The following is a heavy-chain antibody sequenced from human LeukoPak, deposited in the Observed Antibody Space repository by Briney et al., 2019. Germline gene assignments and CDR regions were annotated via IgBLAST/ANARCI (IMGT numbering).Heavy chain of an antibody. D-gene: IGHD2-2*01. J-gene: IGHJ4*02. CDR3: ASISPVYCSTTAFLGGFFDY. Sequence: GESPRLSCAASGFSFSSYGMNWVRQAPGKGLEWVSYISRSGNTIYYADSVKGRFTISRGNAKNSLYLQMNSLRAEDTAVYYCASISPVYCSTTAFLGGFFDYLGQGTLVTVSP. CDR2: ISRSGNTI. V-gene: IGHV3-48*03. CDR1: GFSFSSYG.